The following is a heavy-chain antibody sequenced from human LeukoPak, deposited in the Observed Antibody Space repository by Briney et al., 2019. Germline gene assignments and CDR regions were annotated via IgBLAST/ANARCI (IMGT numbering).Heavy chain of an antibody. V-gene: IGHV3-30*02. CDR3: AKVGHRVVVVPAAIYAFDI. CDR1: GFTFSSYG. J-gene: IGHJ3*02. D-gene: IGHD2-2*01. CDR2: IRYDGSNK. Sequence: GGSLRLSCEASGFTFSSYGMHWVRQAPGKGLEWVAFIRYDGSNKYYADSVKGRFTISRDNSKNTLYLQMNSLRAEDTAVYYCAKVGHRVVVVPAAIYAFDIWGQGTMVTVSS.